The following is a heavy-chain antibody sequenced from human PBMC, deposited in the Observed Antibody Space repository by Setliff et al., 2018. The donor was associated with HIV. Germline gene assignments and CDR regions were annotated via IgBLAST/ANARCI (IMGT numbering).Heavy chain of an antibody. CDR3: AKSPGFSGYGGSG. CDR2: INPNTGDT. CDR1: GYTFTGYF. V-gene: IGHV1-2*06. Sequence: ASVKVSCKASGYTFTGYFIHWVRQAPGQGLEWMGRINPNTGDTNYAQKFQDRVTMTRDTSINTAYMELGRLRSDDTAVYYCAKSPGFSGYGGSGWGQGTLVTVSS. D-gene: IGHD5-12*01. J-gene: IGHJ4*02.